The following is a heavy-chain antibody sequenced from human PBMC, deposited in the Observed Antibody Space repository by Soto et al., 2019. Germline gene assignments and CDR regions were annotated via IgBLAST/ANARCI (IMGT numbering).Heavy chain of an antibody. V-gene: IGHV1-69*13. D-gene: IGHD6-6*01. J-gene: IGHJ2*01. CDR2: IIPIFGTA. CDR3: ARVPYQLAGNWYIEL. Sequence: ASVKVSCKASGGTFSRYAISWVRQAPGQGLEWMGGIIPIFGTANYAQKFQGRVTITADESTSTAYMELSSLRSEDTAVYYCARVPYQLAGNWYIELWGRGTLVTVSS. CDR1: GGTFSRYA.